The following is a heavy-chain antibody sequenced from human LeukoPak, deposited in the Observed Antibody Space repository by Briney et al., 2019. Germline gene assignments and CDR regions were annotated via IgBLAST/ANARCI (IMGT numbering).Heavy chain of an antibody. Sequence: GGSLRLSCAASGFTFSAYTMHWVRQAPGKGLEWVAVISYDGSNKYYADSVKGRFTISGDKSKDTLYLQMNSLRPEDTAVYYCARGPGPIAGAKNPFDIWGHGTMVTVSS. D-gene: IGHD1-26*01. CDR2: ISYDGSNK. J-gene: IGHJ3*02. V-gene: IGHV3-30*01. CDR3: ARGPGPIAGAKNPFDI. CDR1: GFTFSAYT.